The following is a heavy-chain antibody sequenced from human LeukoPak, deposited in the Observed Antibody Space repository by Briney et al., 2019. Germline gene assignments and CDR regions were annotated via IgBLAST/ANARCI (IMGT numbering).Heavy chain of an antibody. J-gene: IGHJ6*03. D-gene: IGHD1-26*01. CDR1: GDIFNSYS. CDR2: TIPMFGSA. CDR3: ARVGRSRGAFPNPNHYLDV. Sequence: GASVKVSCKASGDIFNSYSISWVRQAPGEGLEWVGDTIPMFGSANYAEKLQGRVTITTDHSTSTAFLELSSLSSEDTAVYYCARVGRSRGAFPNPNHYLDVWGKGTTVIVSS. V-gene: IGHV1-69*05.